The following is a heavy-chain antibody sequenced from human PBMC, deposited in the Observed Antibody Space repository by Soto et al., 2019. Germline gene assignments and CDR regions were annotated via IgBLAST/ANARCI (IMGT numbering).Heavy chain of an antibody. CDR3: ATGPHKMTLRDY. CDR1: GFTFSSYA. Sequence: PGGSLRLSCAASGFTFSSYAMSWVRQAPGKGLEWVSAISGSGGSTYYADSVKGRFTISRDNSKNTLYLQMNSLRAEDTAVYYCATGPHKMTLRDYWGQGTLVTVYS. J-gene: IGHJ4*02. D-gene: IGHD2-21*02. V-gene: IGHV3-23*01. CDR2: ISGSGGST.